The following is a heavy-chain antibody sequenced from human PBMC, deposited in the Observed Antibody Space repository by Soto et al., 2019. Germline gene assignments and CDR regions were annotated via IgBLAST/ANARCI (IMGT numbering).Heavy chain of an antibody. V-gene: IGHV3-30-3*01. Sequence: GGSLRLSCAASGFTFSSYAMHWVRQAPGKGLEWVAVISYDGSNKYYADSVKGRFTISRDNSKNTLYLQMNSLRAEDTAVYYCARPRGDYQRGAFDYWGQGTLVTVSS. CDR2: ISYDGSNK. CDR1: GFTFSSYA. D-gene: IGHD4-17*01. J-gene: IGHJ4*02. CDR3: ARPRGDYQRGAFDY.